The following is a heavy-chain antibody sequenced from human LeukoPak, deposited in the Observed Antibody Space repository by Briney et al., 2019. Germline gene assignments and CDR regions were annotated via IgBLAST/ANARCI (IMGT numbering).Heavy chain of an antibody. Sequence: PGGSLRLSCAASGFTFSNYAMSWVRQAPGKGLEWVSATIGSGYNTYYADSVKGRFAISRDSSKNTVYLQMNSLRAEDTSLYYCAKGSTSWLYLDYWGQGTLVTVSS. CDR3: AKGSTSWLYLDY. J-gene: IGHJ4*02. CDR2: TIGSGYNT. D-gene: IGHD6-13*01. V-gene: IGHV3-23*01. CDR1: GFTFSNYA.